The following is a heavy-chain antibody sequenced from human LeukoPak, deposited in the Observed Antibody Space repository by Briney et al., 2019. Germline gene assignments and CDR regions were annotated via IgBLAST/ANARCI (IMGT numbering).Heavy chain of an antibody. Sequence: SETLSLTCTVSGGSISSYYWSWIRQPPGKGLEWIGYIYYSGSTNYNPPLKSRVTISVDTSKNQFSLKLSSVTAADTAVYYCARIWGQFDPWGQGTLVTVSS. CDR1: GGSISSYY. D-gene: IGHD7-27*01. CDR3: ARIWGQFDP. CDR2: IYYSGST. J-gene: IGHJ5*02. V-gene: IGHV4-59*08.